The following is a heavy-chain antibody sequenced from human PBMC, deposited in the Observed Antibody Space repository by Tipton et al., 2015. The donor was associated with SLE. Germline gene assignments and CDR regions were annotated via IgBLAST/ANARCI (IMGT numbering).Heavy chain of an antibody. CDR1: GYSIITGYY. V-gene: IGHV4-38-2*02. Sequence: TLSLTCNISGYSIITGYYWGWIRQPPGKGLEWIGTIYHSGNTYYNPSLKSRLTLSVDTSKNQFSLKLTSVTAADTAVYYCARHELVAAKADYWGQGTLVTVAS. J-gene: IGHJ4*02. D-gene: IGHD5-12*01. CDR2: IYHSGNT. CDR3: ARHELVAAKADY.